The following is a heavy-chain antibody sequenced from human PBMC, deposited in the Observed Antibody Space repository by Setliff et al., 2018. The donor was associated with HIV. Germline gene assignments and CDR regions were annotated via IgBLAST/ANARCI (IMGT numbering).Heavy chain of an antibody. CDR3: ARVERYCSGGSCYGFDY. Sequence: ASVKVSCKSSGYTFTDYFIHWVRQAPGQGLEWMGWISPDNANTRISQRFRGSVTMTRDRSINTAYMEFSGLTSDDTAVYYCARVERYCSGGSCYGFDYWGQGTLVTVSS. CDR1: GYTFTDYF. D-gene: IGHD2-15*01. J-gene: IGHJ4*02. CDR2: ISPDNANT. V-gene: IGHV1-2*02.